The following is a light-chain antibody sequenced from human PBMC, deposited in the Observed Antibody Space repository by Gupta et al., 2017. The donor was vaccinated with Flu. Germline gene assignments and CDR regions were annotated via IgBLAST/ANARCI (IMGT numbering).Light chain of an antibody. CDR1: GSHIGTNT. CDR2: SND. CDR3: ATWDDSLNGVV. V-gene: IGLV1-44*01. Sequence: QSVLTQPPSASGTPGQSVTISCSGRGSHIGTNTVNWFQQLPGTAPRLLIFSNDQRPSGVTDRFSGSKSGTSASLAISGLLSEDEAEYYCATWDDSLNGVVFGGGTKLTVL. J-gene: IGLJ2*01.